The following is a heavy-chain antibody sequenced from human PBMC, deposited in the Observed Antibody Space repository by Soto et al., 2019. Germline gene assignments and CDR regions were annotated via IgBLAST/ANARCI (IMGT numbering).Heavy chain of an antibody. V-gene: IGHV3-7*01. CDR3: AREWWYGFAY. CDR2: IKGDGSET. Sequence: GGSLRLSCEVSGITFSNFWMVWVRQAPGKGLEWVAYIKGDGSETRHMDSVKGRFIISRDNAKNSLFLLMNRLRDEDTAVYYCAREWWYGFAYCVQGTLVTVSS. J-gene: IGHJ4*02. CDR1: GITFSNFW. D-gene: IGHD2-15*01.